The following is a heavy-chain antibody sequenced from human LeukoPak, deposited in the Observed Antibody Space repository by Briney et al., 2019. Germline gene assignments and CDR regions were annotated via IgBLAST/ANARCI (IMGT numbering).Heavy chain of an antibody. J-gene: IGHJ4*02. CDR1: GESFSGYY. V-gene: IGHV4-34*01. D-gene: IGHD3-3*01. Sequence: SETLPLTCAVYGESFSGYYWSWIRQPPGKGLEWIGEINHSGSTNYNPSLKSRVTISVGTSKNQFSLKLSSVTAADTAVYYCARGPYDFWSGYRDYWGQGTLVTVSS. CDR3: ARGPYDFWSGYRDY. CDR2: INHSGST.